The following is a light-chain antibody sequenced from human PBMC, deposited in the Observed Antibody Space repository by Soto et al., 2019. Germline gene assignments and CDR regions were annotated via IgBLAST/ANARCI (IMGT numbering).Light chain of an antibody. CDR2: DAS. CDR3: QQRSNWPPLIT. Sequence: EIVLTQSPATLSLSPGERATLSCRASQSVSSYLAWYQQKPGQAPRLLIYDASNRATGIPARFSGSGSGTDFTLTISSLEREDFAVYYCQQRSNWPPLITFGQGTRLEIK. CDR1: QSVSSY. J-gene: IGKJ5*01. V-gene: IGKV3-11*01.